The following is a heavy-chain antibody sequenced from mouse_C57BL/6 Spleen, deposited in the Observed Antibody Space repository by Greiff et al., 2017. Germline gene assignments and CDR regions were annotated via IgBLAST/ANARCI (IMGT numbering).Heavy chain of an antibody. J-gene: IGHJ4*01. CDR1: GYTFTSYW. V-gene: IGHV1-69*01. D-gene: IGHD2-3*01. CDR3: ARGGWLLRAMDY. CDR2: IDPSDSYT. Sequence: QVHVKQPGAELVMPGASVKLSCKASGYTFTSYWMHWVKQRPGQGLEWIGEIDPSDSYTNYNQKFKGKSTLTVDKSSSTAYMQLSSLTSEDSAVYYCARGGWLLRAMDYWGQGTSVTVSS.